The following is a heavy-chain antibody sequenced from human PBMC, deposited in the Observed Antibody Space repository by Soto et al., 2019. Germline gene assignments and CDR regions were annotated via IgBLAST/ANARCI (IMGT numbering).Heavy chain of an antibody. CDR3: AKAGVPARNRGYCFDY. CDR2: ISGSGISS. CDR1: GFTFSDYA. D-gene: IGHD2-2*01. Sequence: EVQLLESGGGLIQPGGSLRLSCVASGFTFSDYAMSWVRQAPGKGLELVSGISGSGISSHTADSVKGRFTISRDNSKTTLKLQMSSLRVEDTAVYFWAKAGVPARNRGYCFDYWGHGTLVTVSS. J-gene: IGHJ4*01. V-gene: IGHV3-23*01.